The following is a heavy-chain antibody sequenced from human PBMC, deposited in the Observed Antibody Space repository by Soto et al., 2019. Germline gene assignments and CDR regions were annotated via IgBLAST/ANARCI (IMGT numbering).Heavy chain of an antibody. J-gene: IGHJ4*02. CDR2: IYHSGST. Sequence: QVQLQESGPGLVKPSGTLSLTCAVSGGSISSSNWWSWVRQPPGKGLEWIGEIYHSGSTNYNPSLKSRVTISVDKSKNQYSLKLSSVTAADTAVYYCAEGYCSGGSCSRPRGHYFDYWGQGTLVTVSS. CDR1: GGSISSSNW. V-gene: IGHV4-4*02. D-gene: IGHD2-15*01. CDR3: AEGYCSGGSCSRPRGHYFDY.